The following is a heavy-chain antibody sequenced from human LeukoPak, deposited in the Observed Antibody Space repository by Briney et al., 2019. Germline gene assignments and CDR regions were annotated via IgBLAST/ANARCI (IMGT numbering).Heavy chain of an antibody. D-gene: IGHD5-18*01. J-gene: IGHJ4*02. CDR2: ITKFGST. CDR3: ARDRSGYGNYFDF. V-gene: IGHV1-69*06. CDR1: GDTFINYA. Sequence: ASVKVFCKASGDTFINYAISWVRQAPGQGLEWMGAITKFGSTNYAHNFVGRVTMTADKSTSTAYLELSSLKSDDTAVYYCARDRSGYGNYFDFWGQGTLVAVSS.